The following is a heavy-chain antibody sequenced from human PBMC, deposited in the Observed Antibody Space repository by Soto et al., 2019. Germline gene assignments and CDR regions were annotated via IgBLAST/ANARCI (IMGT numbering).Heavy chain of an antibody. CDR2: ISSSGSTI. CDR1: GFTSSDYY. CDR3: ARRRQWLVPDAFDI. D-gene: IGHD6-19*01. Sequence: GGSLRLSCAASGFTSSDYYMSWIRQAPGKGLEWVSYISSSGSTIYYADSVKGRFTISRDNAKNSLYLQMNSLRAEDTAVYYCARRRQWLVPDAFDIWGQGTMVTVSS. J-gene: IGHJ3*02. V-gene: IGHV3-11*01.